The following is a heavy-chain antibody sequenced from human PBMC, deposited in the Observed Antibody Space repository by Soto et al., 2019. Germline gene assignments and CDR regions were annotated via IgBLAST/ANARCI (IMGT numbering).Heavy chain of an antibody. D-gene: IGHD2-21*02. CDR3: ARAVAYCGGDCYSPYYYFDY. CDR2: ISYDGSNK. J-gene: IGHJ4*02. CDR1: GFTFSSYA. V-gene: IGHV3-30-3*01. Sequence: QVQLVESGGGVVQPGRSLRLSCAASGFTFSSYAMHWVRQAPGKGLEWVAVISYDGSNKYYADSVKGRFTISRDNSKNTLYLQMNSLSAEDTAVYYCARAVAYCGGDCYSPYYYFDYWGQGTLVTVSS.